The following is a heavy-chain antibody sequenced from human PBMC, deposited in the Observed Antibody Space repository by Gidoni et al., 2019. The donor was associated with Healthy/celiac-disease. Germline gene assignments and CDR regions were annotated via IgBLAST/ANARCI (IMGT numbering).Heavy chain of an antibody. D-gene: IGHD2-8*01. V-gene: IGHV1-18*01. CDR2: ISAYNSNT. J-gene: IGHJ6*02. CDR1: GYTFTSYG. Sequence: QVQLVQSGAEVKKPGSSVKVSCKASGYTFTSYGISWVRQAPGQGLEWMGWISAYNSNTNYAQKLQGRVTMTTDTATSTAYMELRSLRSDDTAVYYCARGGVGALDYYYYGMDVWGQGTTVTVSS. CDR3: ARGGVGALDYYYYGMDV.